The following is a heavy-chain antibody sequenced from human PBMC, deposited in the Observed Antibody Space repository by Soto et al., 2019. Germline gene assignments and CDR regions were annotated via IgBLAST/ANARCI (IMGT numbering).Heavy chain of an antibody. D-gene: IGHD6-13*01. J-gene: IGHJ4*02. CDR2: ISGSGGST. CDR1: GFTFTSYA. CDR3: AQKGPGYTSSWYSY. V-gene: IGHV3-23*01. Sequence: EVQLLESGGGLVQPGGSLRLSCAASGFTFTSYAMTWVRQAPGKGLEWVSAISGSGGSTYYAGSVKGRFTISRDNSKNTLYLQMNSLRAEDTAVYYCAQKGPGYTSSWYSYWRQGTLVTVSS.